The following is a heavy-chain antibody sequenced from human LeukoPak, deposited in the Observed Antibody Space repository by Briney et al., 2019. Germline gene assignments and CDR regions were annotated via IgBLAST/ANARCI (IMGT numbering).Heavy chain of an antibody. CDR1: GGSISSSGYY. Sequence: SETLSLTCTVSGGSISSSGYYWGWIRQPPGKGLEWIGSIDYSGSTYYNPSLKSRVTISVETSKNQSSLQLNSVTPEDTAVYYCARSNSGSFEYWGQGTLVTVSS. J-gene: IGHJ4*02. CDR2: IDYSGST. D-gene: IGHD1-26*01. CDR3: ARSNSGSFEY. V-gene: IGHV4-39*07.